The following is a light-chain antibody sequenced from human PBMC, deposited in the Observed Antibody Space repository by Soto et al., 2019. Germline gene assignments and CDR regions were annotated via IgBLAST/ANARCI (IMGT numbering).Light chain of an antibody. CDR2: DAS. CDR3: QQYKTYSWT. V-gene: IGKV1-5*01. CDR1: QSISSW. J-gene: IGKJ1*01. Sequence: DIQMTQSPSTLSASVGDGVTITCRASQSISSWLAWYQQTPGKAPKLLIYDASNLESGVPSRFSGSGSGTEFTLTISSLQPDDFATYYCQQYKTYSWTFGQGTKVDIK.